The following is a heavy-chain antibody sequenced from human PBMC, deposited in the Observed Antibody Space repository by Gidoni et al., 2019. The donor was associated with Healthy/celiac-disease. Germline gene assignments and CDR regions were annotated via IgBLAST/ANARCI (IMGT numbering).Heavy chain of an antibody. CDR1: GGSFSGYY. Sequence: QVQLQQWGAGLLKPSETLSLTCAVYGGSFSGYYWSWSRQPPGKGLEWIGEINHSGSTNYNPSLKSRVTISVDTSNNQFSLKLSSVTAADTAVYYCARVGWSGYQPHYFDYWVQGTLVTVSS. D-gene: IGHD3-3*01. V-gene: IGHV4-34*01. J-gene: IGHJ4*02. CDR2: INHSGST. CDR3: ARVGWSGYQPHYFDY.